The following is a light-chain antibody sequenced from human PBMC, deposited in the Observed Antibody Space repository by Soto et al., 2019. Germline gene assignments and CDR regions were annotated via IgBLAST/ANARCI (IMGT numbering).Light chain of an antibody. Sequence: EIVLTQSPGTLSLSPGERATLSCRASQSVSSSYLAWYQQKPGQAPRLLIYGASSRATGIPDRFSGSWSGTDFTLTISRLEPDDFAVYCCQQYGNSPITFGQRTRLEIK. V-gene: IGKV3-20*01. CDR1: QSVSSSY. CDR2: GAS. J-gene: IGKJ5*01. CDR3: QQYGNSPIT.